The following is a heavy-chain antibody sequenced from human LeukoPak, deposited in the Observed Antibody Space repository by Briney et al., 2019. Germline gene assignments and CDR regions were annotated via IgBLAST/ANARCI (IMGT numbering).Heavy chain of an antibody. J-gene: IGHJ4*02. Sequence: GASVKVSCKASGYTFTSYGISWVRQAPGQGLEWMGSISAYNGNTNYAQKLQGRVTMTTDTSTSTAYMELRSLRSDDTVVYYCARGGYSYGSAPYYFDYWGQGTLVTVSS. CDR1: GYTFTSYG. CDR2: ISAYNGNT. CDR3: ARGGYSYGSAPYYFDY. V-gene: IGHV1-18*01. D-gene: IGHD5-18*01.